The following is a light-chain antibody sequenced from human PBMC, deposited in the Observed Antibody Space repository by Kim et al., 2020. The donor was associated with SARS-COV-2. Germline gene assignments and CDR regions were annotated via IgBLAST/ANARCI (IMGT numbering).Light chain of an antibody. V-gene: IGKV4-1*01. CDR1: QSLLWSSHNRNY. Sequence: RATINCKSSQSLLWSSHNRNYLAWYQQKPGQPPKLLIYWASTRESGVPDRFSGSGSETDFTLTISSLQAEDVAVYYCQQYYSNFYSFGQGTKLE. J-gene: IGKJ2*03. CDR2: WAS. CDR3: QQYYSNFYS.